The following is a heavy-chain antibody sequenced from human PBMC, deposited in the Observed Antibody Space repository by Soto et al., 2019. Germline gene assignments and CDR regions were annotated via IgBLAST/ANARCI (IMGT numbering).Heavy chain of an antibody. Sequence: GASVKVSCKASGYTFTGYYMHWVRQAPGQGLEWMGWINPNSGGTNYAQKFQGWVTMTRDTSISTAYMELSRLRSDDTAVYYCARAVWFGELRTNWFDPWGQGTLVTVSS. CDR1: GYTFTGYY. J-gene: IGHJ5*02. CDR3: ARAVWFGELRTNWFDP. V-gene: IGHV1-2*04. D-gene: IGHD3-10*01. CDR2: INPNSGGT.